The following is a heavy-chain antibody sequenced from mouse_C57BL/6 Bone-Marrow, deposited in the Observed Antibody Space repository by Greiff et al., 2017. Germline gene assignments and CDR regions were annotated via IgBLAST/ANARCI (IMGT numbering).Heavy chain of an antibody. CDR2: IWTGGGT. D-gene: IGHD1-1*01. Sequence: VKLMESGPGLVAPSQSLSITCTVSGFSLTSYAISWVRQPPGKGLEWLGVIWTGGGTNYNSALKSRLSISKDNSKSQVFLKMNSLQTDDTARYYCARGSGYYGSPWYFDVWGTGTTVTVSS. J-gene: IGHJ1*03. V-gene: IGHV2-9-1*01. CDR3: ARGSGYYGSPWYFDV. CDR1: GFSLTSYA.